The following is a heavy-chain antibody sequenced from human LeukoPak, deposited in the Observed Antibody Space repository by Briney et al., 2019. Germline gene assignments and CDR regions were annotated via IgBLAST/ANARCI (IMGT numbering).Heavy chain of an antibody. J-gene: IGHJ4*02. D-gene: IGHD5-18*01. Sequence: PSETLSLTCTVSGGSIRSYYWSWIRQPPGKGLEWIGYIYYSGSTKYNPSLKSRVTISVDTSKNQFSLKLSSVTAADTAVYYCARRDTAMAPLDYWGQGTLVTVSS. CDR1: GGSIRSYY. CDR2: IYYSGST. V-gene: IGHV4-59*01. CDR3: ARRDTAMAPLDY.